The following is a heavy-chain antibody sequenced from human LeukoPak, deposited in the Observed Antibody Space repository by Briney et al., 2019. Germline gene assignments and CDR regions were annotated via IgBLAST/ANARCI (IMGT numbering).Heavy chain of an antibody. CDR2: IYYSGST. D-gene: IGHD2-21*02. CDR1: GGSISSYY. Sequence: PSETLSLTCTVSGGSISSYYWSWIRQTPGKGLEGIGYIYYSGSTNYNPSLKSRVTISVDTSKNQFSLKLSSVTAADTAVYYCARFVVVTAIRGYFQHWGQGTLVTVSS. J-gene: IGHJ1*01. V-gene: IGHV4-59*01. CDR3: ARFVVVTAIRGYFQH.